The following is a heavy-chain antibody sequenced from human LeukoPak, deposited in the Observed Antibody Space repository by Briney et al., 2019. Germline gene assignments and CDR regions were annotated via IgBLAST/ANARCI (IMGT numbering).Heavy chain of an antibody. V-gene: IGHV3-74*03. J-gene: IGHJ4*02. CDR2: ISHDGSTT. CDR1: GFTFSRYW. Sequence: GGTLRLSCAASGFTFSRYWMHWVRQAPGKGLMWVSRISHDGSTTLYADSVKGRFTISRDNAKNTLYLQMNSLRADDTGVYYCAREGVPEDGDHFDYWGQGTLVTVSS. CDR3: AREGVPEDGDHFDY. D-gene: IGHD7-27*01.